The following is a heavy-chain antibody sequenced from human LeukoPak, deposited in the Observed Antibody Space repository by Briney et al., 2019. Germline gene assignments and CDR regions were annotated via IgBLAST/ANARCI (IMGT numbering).Heavy chain of an antibody. CDR1: GFTFSSYG. V-gene: IGHV3-23*01. J-gene: IGHJ4*02. Sequence: GGSLRLSCAASGFTFSSYGMHWVRQAPGKGLEWVSAISGSAGSTYYADSVKGRFTISRDNSKNTLFLQMNSLRAEDTAVYYCAKSPLMVRGVITRGGYYFDCWGQGTLVTVSS. CDR2: ISGSAGST. CDR3: AKSPLMVRGVITRGGYYFDC. D-gene: IGHD3-10*01.